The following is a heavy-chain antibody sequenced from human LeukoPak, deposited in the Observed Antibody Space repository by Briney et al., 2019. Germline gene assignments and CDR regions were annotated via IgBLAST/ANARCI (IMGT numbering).Heavy chain of an antibody. CDR2: INSDGSST. Sequence: GGSLRLSCAASGFTFSSYWMHWVRQAPGKGLVWVSRINSDGSSTSYADSVKGRFTISRDNAKNTLYLQMNSLRAEDTAVYYCAKKGGHGHYYHYMDVWGKGTTVIVSS. CDR1: GFTFSSYW. CDR3: AKKGGHGHYYHYMDV. V-gene: IGHV3-74*01. D-gene: IGHD3-16*01. J-gene: IGHJ6*03.